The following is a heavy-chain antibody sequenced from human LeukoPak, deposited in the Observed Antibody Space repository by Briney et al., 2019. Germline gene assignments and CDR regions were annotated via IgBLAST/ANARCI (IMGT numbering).Heavy chain of an antibody. D-gene: IGHD3-3*01. CDR1: GGSFSGHY. Sequence: SQTLSLTCAVYGGSFSGHYWSWIRQPPGKGLEWIGEINHSGSTNYNPSLESRVTISVDTSKNHFSLKLSSVTAADTAVYYCASGQYYDLWSGYYVDWGQGTLVTVSA. V-gene: IGHV4-34*01. CDR2: INHSGST. J-gene: IGHJ4*02. CDR3: ASGQYYDLWSGYYVD.